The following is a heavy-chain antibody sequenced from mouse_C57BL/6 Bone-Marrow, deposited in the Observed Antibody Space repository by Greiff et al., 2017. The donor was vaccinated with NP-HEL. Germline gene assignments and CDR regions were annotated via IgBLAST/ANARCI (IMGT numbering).Heavy chain of an antibody. Sequence: LVESGAELVRPGASVKLSCKASGYTFTDYYINWVKQRPGQGLEWIARIYPGSGNTYYNEKFKGKATLTAEKSSSTAYMQLSSLTSEDSAVYFCARRDYYGSSYGAMDYWGQGTSVTVSS. D-gene: IGHD1-1*01. CDR2: IYPGSGNT. CDR3: ARRDYYGSSYGAMDY. CDR1: GYTFTDYY. J-gene: IGHJ4*01. V-gene: IGHV1-76*01.